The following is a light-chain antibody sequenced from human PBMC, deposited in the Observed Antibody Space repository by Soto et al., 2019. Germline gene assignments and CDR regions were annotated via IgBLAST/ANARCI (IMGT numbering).Light chain of an antibody. V-gene: IGLV1-51*01. CDR3: ATWDSSLSAWV. Sequence: QSVLTQPPSVSADPGQKVTISCSGSSSNIGNNYVSWYQQLPGTAPKLLIYDNNKRPSGIPDRFSGSKSGTSATLGITGLQTGDEADYYCATWDSSLSAWVFGGGTKLTVL. J-gene: IGLJ3*02. CDR1: SSNIGNNY. CDR2: DNN.